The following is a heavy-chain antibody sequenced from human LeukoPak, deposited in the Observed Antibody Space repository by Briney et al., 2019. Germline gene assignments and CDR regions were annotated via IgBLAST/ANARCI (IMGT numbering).Heavy chain of an antibody. J-gene: IGHJ3*02. CDR2: IIGSSSSI. V-gene: IGHV3-21*01. CDR1: GFIFSDYS. Sequence: GGSLRLSCAASGFIFSDYSMSWVRQAPGKGLEWVSSIIGSSSSIYYADSVKGRFTISRDNAKNSLYLQMNSLRAEDTAVYYCARELVQEGGGFDIWGQGTMVTVSS. D-gene: IGHD6-13*01. CDR3: ARELVQEGGGFDI.